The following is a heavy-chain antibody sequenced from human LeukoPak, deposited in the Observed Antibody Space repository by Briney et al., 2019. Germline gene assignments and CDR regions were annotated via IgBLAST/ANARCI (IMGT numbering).Heavy chain of an antibody. D-gene: IGHD3-22*01. CDR2: INPSSGGT. CDR3: VRDYESSGYFDY. V-gene: IGHV1-46*01. CDR1: GYTFTRYY. Sequence: ASVTLSCKASGYTFTRYYMQRVRQAPGQGLEWMGIINPSSGGTRYAQKFQGRVTMTRDTSTGTLYMELSSLRSEDTAMYYCVRDYESSGYFDYWGQGTLFTVFS. J-gene: IGHJ4*02.